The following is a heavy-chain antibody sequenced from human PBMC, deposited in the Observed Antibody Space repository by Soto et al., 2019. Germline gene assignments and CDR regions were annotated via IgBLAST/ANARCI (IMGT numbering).Heavy chain of an antibody. V-gene: IGHV1-8*01. CDR2: MNPNSGNT. J-gene: IGHJ4*02. Sequence: QVQLVQSGAEVKKPGASVKVSCKASGYTFTSYDINWVRQATGQGLEWMGWMNPNSGNTGYAQKFQGRVTKTRNTYISTAYMELRSLRSEGTAVYYCARERGASSPFDYWGQGTLVTVSS. D-gene: IGHD6-19*01. CDR3: ARERGASSPFDY. CDR1: GYTFTSYD.